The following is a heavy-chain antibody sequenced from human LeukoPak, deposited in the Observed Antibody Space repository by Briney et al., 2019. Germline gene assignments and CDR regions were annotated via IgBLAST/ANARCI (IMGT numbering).Heavy chain of an antibody. V-gene: IGHV3-7*01. J-gene: IGHJ4*02. Sequence: GGSLRLSCAASGFTFSGYWMSWVRQAPGKGLEWVANIKQDGSEKYYVDSVKGRFTISRDNAKNSLYLQMNSLRAEDTAVYYCARGRNYYDSSGRYSFDYWGQGTLVTVSS. CDR2: IKQDGSEK. D-gene: IGHD3-22*01. CDR1: GFTFSGYW. CDR3: ARGRNYYDSSGRYSFDY.